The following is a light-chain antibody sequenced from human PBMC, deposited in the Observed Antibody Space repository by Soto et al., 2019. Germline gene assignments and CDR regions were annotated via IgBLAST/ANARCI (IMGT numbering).Light chain of an antibody. CDR3: QQYGYSPHT. J-gene: IGKJ2*01. CDR2: GAS. CDR1: RTISSRF. V-gene: IGKV3-20*01. Sequence: EIVLTQSPGTLSLSPGERATLFCGARRTISSRFLAWFQQKPGQAPRLLIYGASSRATGIPDRFSGSGYGTDFTLTISRLEPEDCEVYFCQQYGYSPHTFGQGTKVEIK.